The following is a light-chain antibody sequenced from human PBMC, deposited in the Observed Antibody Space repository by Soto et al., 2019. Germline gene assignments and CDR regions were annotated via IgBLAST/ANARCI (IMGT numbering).Light chain of an antibody. CDR2: DVS. Sequence: QSALTQPASVSGSPGQSITISCTGTSSDVGGYNYVSWYQQHPDKAPKLMIYDVSNRPSGVSNRFSGPKSGNTASLTISALQAEDETDYYSCSYTSHNTYVFGTGTKVTVL. J-gene: IGLJ1*01. V-gene: IGLV2-14*01. CDR3: CSYTSHNTYV. CDR1: SSDVGGYNY.